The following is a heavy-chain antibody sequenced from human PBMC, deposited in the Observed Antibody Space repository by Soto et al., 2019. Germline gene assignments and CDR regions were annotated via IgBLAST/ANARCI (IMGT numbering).Heavy chain of an antibody. CDR1: GDSMTRSVW. V-gene: IGHV4-4*02. CDR3: ARKAWVRFDY. D-gene: IGHD7-27*01. Sequence: SEALSLTCAVSGDSMTRSVWWTWVRQPPGKGLEWIGEVFHTGNTNYNPSLKSRVTMSVDKSTNEFSLKVTSVTAADTAIYYCARKAWVRFDYWGQGALVTVSS. J-gene: IGHJ4*02. CDR2: VFHTGNT.